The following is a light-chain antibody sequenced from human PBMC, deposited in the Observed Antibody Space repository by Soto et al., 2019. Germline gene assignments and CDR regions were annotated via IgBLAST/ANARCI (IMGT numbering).Light chain of an antibody. CDR3: QQTFSVTTLT. V-gene: IGKV1-39*01. J-gene: IGKJ4*01. CDR2: GAT. Sequence: DIQMTQSPSSLSASVGDTVTISCRASRRIRAYLNLYQHKPGKAPNLLIYGATTLHSGVPSRFSGSESGTDFSLTISSLQPEDFETYYCQQTFSVTTLTFGGGTKVE. CDR1: RRIRAY.